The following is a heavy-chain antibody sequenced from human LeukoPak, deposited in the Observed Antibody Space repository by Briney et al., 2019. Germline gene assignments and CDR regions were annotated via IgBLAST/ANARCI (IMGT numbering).Heavy chain of an antibody. J-gene: IGHJ4*02. CDR2: IFYTGRA. V-gene: IGHV4-59*08. CDR1: RGSISPDH. CDR3: ARLVDGANTRVDS. Sequence: SETLSLTCTVSRGSISPDHCAWIRQPPGKGLEWIGYIFYTGRAKYNPSLEGRATLTVDMSKNQVSLKLSSVTAPDTAMYYCARLVDGANTRVDSWGQGTLVTVSS. D-gene: IGHD4/OR15-4a*01.